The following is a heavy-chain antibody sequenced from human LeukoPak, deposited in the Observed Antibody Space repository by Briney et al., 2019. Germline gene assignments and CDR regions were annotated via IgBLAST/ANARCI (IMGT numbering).Heavy chain of an antibody. D-gene: IGHD5-18*01. CDR2: INHSGST. CDR3: ARGARGYSYGKFDY. CDR1: GGSFSGYY. J-gene: IGHJ4*02. V-gene: IGHV4-34*01. Sequence: SETLSLTCAVYGGSFSGYYWSWIRQPPGKGLEWIGEINHSGSTNYNPSLKSRVTISVDTSKNQFSLKLSPVTAADTAVYYCARGARGYSYGKFDYWGQGTLVTVSS.